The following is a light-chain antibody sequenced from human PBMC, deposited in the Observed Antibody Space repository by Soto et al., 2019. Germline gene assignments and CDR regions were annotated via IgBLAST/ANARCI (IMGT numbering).Light chain of an antibody. V-gene: IGKV1-39*01. Sequence: DIQTTQSPSSLSASVGDRVTITCRASQSISTYLNWYQQKPGKAPKLLIYAASDLQSGVPSRFSGSGSGTDFTLTISSLQPEDFATYYCQQSYSTLLITFGQGTRLEIK. CDR3: QQSYSTLLIT. J-gene: IGKJ5*01. CDR2: AAS. CDR1: QSISTY.